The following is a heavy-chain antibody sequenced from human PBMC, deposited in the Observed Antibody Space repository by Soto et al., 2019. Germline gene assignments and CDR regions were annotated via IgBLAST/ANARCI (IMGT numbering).Heavy chain of an antibody. CDR2: IIPMFGTA. CDR1: GGTFSTYA. CDR3: ASGIQLWLRRINDGYSG. V-gene: IGHV1-69*12. Sequence: QVQLVQSGAEVKKPESSVKVSCKAPGGTFSTYAISWVRQAPGQGLEWMGGIIPMFGTANYAQRFQDRVTITEDESTTTVSMELSSLRSEDTAVYFCASGIQLWLRRINDGYSGWGQGTLVTVSS. J-gene: IGHJ4*02. D-gene: IGHD5-18*01.